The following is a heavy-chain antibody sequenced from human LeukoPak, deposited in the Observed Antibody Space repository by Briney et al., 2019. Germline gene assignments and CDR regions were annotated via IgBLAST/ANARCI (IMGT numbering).Heavy chain of an antibody. CDR3: ASSPPDDYYYCMDV. V-gene: IGHV3-53*01. J-gene: IGHJ6*03. CDR2: IYSGGST. CDR1: GFTVSSNY. Sequence: GGSLRLSCAASGFTVSSNYMSWVRQAPGKGLEWVSVIYSGGSTYYADSVKGRFTISRDNSKNTLYLQMNSLRAEDTAVYYCASSPPDDYYYCMDVWGKGTTVTVSS.